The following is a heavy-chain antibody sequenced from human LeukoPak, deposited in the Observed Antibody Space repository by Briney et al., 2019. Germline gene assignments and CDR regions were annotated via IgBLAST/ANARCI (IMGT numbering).Heavy chain of an antibody. Sequence: GGSLRLSCAAAGFNFRIYGMHWVRQAPGKGLEWVAVAYDDGSNQYYADSVKGRFTISKDISKNILYVQMNSLRAEDTAVYYCATGSGYYYDHWGQGTLVTVSS. CDR2: AYDDGSNQ. CDR3: ATGSGYYYDH. CDR1: GFNFRIYG. J-gene: IGHJ4*02. D-gene: IGHD3-22*01. V-gene: IGHV3-33*01.